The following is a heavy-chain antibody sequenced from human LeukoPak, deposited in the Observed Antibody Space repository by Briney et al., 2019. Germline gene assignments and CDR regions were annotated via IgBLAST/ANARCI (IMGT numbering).Heavy chain of an antibody. D-gene: IGHD3-3*01. J-gene: IGHJ4*02. CDR2: IIPIFGTA. CDR3: ARDSTGSYDFWSGYSYYFDY. Sequence: SVTVSCTASGGTFSSYAISWVRQAPGQGLEWMGGIIPIFGTANYAQKFQGRVTITADESTSTAYMELSSLRSEDTAVYYCARDSTGSYDFWSGYSYYFDYWGQGTLVTVSS. CDR1: GGTFSSYA. V-gene: IGHV1-69*13.